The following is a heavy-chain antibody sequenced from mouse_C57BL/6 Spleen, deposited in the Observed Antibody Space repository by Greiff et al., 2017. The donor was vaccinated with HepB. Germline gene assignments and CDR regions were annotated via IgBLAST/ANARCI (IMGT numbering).Heavy chain of an antibody. CDR3: ARWGFYYGRDYFDY. D-gene: IGHD1-1*01. J-gene: IGHJ2*01. CDR2: IYPGDGDT. V-gene: IGHV1-82*01. Sequence: VQLQESGPELVKPGASVKISCKASGYAFSSSWMNWVKQRPGKGLEWIGRIYPGDGDTNYNGKFKGKATLTADKSSSTAYMQLSSLTSEDSAVYFCARWGFYYGRDYFDYWGQGTTLTVSS. CDR1: GYAFSSSW.